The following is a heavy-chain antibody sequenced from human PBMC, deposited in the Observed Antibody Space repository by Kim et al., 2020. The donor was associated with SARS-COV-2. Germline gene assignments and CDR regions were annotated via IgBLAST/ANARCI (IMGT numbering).Heavy chain of an antibody. D-gene: IGHD6-13*01. Sequence: TNYVQNRQDRVTMTTDTSTNTVYMELRSLRSDDTAVYYCARHIQTATAFDYWGQGTLVTVSS. CDR2: T. J-gene: IGHJ4*02. V-gene: IGHV1-18*01. CDR3: ARHIQTATAFDY.